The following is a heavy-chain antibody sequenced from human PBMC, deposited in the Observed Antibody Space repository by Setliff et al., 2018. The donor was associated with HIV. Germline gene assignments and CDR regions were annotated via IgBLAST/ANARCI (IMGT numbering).Heavy chain of an antibody. J-gene: IGHJ5*02. CDR2: IFRAGNA. CDR3: ATCRHRPSNWFDP. V-gene: IGHV4-61*02. CDR1: GGSIGSGAYL. Sequence: TLSLTCTVSGGSIGSGAYLWAWLRQPAGKGLEWIGRIFRAGNATYNPSLKNRATMSVDTSQNKFSLKLKQVTAADTAVYYCATCRHRPSNWFDPWGQGTVVTVSS.